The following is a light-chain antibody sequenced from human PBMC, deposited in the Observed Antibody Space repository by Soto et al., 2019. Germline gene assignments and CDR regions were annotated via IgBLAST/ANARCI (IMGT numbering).Light chain of an antibody. V-gene: IGKV3-15*01. CDR3: QQYNNWPPDT. CDR1: QSVNNN. J-gene: IGKJ2*01. CDR2: GAS. Sequence: EIILTQSPASLSVSPGERATLSCRASQSVNNNLAWYQQKRGQAPRLLIYGASTRATGIPGRFRGSGSGTEFTLTITSLQSADFAAYFCQQYNNWPPDTFGQGTKLEIK.